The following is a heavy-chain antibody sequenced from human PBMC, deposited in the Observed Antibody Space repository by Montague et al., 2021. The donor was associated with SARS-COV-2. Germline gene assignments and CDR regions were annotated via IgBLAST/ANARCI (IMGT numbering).Heavy chain of an antibody. J-gene: IGHJ4*02. CDR2: IYYSGST. CDR1: GGSISSYY. V-gene: IGHV4-59*01. Sequence: SETLSLTCTVSGGSISSYYWSWIRQPPGKGLEWIGYIYYSGSTNYNPSLKSRVTISVDTSKNQFSLKLSSVTAADTAVYYCARDFDYWGQGTLVTVSS. CDR3: ARDFDY.